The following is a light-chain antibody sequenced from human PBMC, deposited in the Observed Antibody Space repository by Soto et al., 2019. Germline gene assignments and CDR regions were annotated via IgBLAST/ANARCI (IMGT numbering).Light chain of an antibody. J-gene: IGLJ3*02. CDR2: YNG. CDR1: NSNIGSNA. Sequence: QSVLTQSPSVSGAPRQRVNISCSGNNSNIGSNAVHWYQQLPGMAPKLLMYYNGMLPSGVSDRFSGSKSGTSASLAISGLQSEDEGDYYCATWDDRLTAWVFGGGTKVTVL. CDR3: ATWDDRLTAWV. V-gene: IGLV1-36*01.